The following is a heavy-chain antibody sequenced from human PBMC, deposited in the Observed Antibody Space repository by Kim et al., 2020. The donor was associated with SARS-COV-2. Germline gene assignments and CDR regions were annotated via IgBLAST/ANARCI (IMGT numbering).Heavy chain of an antibody. V-gene: IGHV3-30*18. J-gene: IGHJ6*02. Sequence: GGSLRLSCAASGFTFSSYGMHWVRQAPGKGLEWVAVISYDGSNKYYADSVKGRFTISRDNSKNTLYLQMNSLRAEDTAVYYCAKDLRDGYNYYYYYGMDVWGQGTTVTVSS. CDR2: ISYDGSNK. D-gene: IGHD5-12*01. CDR3: AKDLRDGYNYYYYYGMDV. CDR1: GFTFSSYG.